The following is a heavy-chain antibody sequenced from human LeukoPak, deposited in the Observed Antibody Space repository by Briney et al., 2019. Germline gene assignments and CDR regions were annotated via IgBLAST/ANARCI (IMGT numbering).Heavy chain of an antibody. CDR2: ISGSGTNI. CDR3: AKVSTPDSFYYYGMDV. J-gene: IGHJ6*02. Sequence: PGGSLRLSCAASGFTFSKYWMSWVRQAPGKGLEWVSYISGSGTNIDYADSVKGRFTISRDNAKNSVYLQMNSLRAEDTAVYYCAKVSTPDSFYYYGMDVWGQGTTVTVSS. V-gene: IGHV3-11*01. D-gene: IGHD4-11*01. CDR1: GFTFSKYW.